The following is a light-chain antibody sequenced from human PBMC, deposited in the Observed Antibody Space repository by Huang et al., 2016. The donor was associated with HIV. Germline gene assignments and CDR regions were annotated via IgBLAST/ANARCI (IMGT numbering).Light chain of an antibody. CDR1: QSINSY. V-gene: IGKV1-39*01. CDR3: QQSYSTPGYT. Sequence: DIQMTQSPSSLSASVGARVTITCRASQSINSYLNWYQQKPGKAPKLLIYAASSWQSGVPSRFSRSGSGTDFTLNISSQQPEDFAIYYCQQSYSTPGYTFGQGTKLEIK. J-gene: IGKJ2*01. CDR2: AAS.